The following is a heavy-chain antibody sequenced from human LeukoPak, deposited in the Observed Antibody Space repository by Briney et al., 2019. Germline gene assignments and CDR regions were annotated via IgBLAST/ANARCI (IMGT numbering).Heavy chain of an antibody. CDR1: GFTFNNYW. D-gene: IGHD2-15*01. Sequence: TGGSLRLSCAASGFTFNNYWMHWVRQAPGKGPVWVARIDNDGSSTVYADSVKGRFTISRDNAKNTVYLQMNRLRGEDTALYYCVRGLQGPDYWGQGTLVIVSS. V-gene: IGHV3-74*01. J-gene: IGHJ4*02. CDR3: VRGLQGPDY. CDR2: IDNDGSST.